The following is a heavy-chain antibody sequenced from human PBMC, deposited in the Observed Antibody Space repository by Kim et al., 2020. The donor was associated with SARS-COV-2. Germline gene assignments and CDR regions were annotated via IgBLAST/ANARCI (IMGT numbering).Heavy chain of an antibody. Sequence: SETLSLTCAVYGGSFSGYYWSWIRQPPGKGLEWIGEINHSGSTNYNPSLKSRVTISVDTSKNQFSLKLSSVTAADTAVYYCAGELGLVRKRVEGEDYWGQGTLVTVSS. D-gene: IGHD6-19*01. J-gene: IGHJ4*02. CDR1: GGSFSGYY. V-gene: IGHV4-34*01. CDR3: AGELGLVRKRVEGEDY. CDR2: INHSGST.